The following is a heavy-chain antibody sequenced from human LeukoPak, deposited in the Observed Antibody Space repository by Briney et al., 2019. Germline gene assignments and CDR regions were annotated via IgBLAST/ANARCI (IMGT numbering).Heavy chain of an antibody. D-gene: IGHD5-18*01. Sequence: SETLSLTCAVYGGSFSGYYWSWIRQPPGKGLEWIGRINHSGSTNYNPSLKSRVTISVDTSKNQFSLKLSSVTAADTAVYYCARGRTHTAMVTRVYYYYGMDVWGQGTTVTVSS. CDR1: GGSFSGYY. V-gene: IGHV4-34*01. J-gene: IGHJ6*02. CDR3: ARGRTHTAMVTRVYYYYGMDV. CDR2: INHSGST.